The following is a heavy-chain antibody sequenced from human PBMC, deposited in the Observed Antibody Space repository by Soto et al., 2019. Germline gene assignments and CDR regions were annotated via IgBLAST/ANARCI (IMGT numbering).Heavy chain of an antibody. D-gene: IGHD3-10*01. CDR3: ARDLFAWFGELPTWYFDY. CDR2: ISAYNGNT. Sequence: ASVKVSCKASGYTFTSYGISWVRQAPGQGLEWMGWISAYNGNTNYAQKLQGRVTMTTDTSTSTAYMELRSLRSDDTAVYYCARDLFAWFGELPTWYFDYWGQGTLVTVSS. J-gene: IGHJ4*02. V-gene: IGHV1-18*01. CDR1: GYTFTSYG.